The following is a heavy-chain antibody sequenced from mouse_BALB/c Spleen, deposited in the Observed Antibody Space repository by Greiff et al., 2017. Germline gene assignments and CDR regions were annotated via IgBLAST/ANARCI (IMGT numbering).Heavy chain of an antibody. CDR2: ISSGGSYT. J-gene: IGHJ4*01. Sequence: EVKLVESGGGLVKPGGSLKLSCAASGFTFSSYAMSWVRQSPEKRLEWVAEISSGGSYTYYPDTVTGRFTISRDNAKNTLYLEMSSLRSEDTAMYYCAREEPSYAMDYWGQGTSVTVSS. V-gene: IGHV5-9-4*01. CDR3: AREEPSYAMDY. CDR1: GFTFSSYA.